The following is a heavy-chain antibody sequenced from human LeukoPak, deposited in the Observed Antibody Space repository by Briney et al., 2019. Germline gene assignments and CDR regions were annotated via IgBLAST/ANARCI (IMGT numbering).Heavy chain of an antibody. J-gene: IGHJ4*02. V-gene: IGHV4-38-2*01. CDR2: IHHSGFT. D-gene: IGHD3-22*01. CDR1: GYSISSGYY. Sequence: PSETLSFTCAVSGYSISSGYYWGWIRQTPGKGLEWIGSIHHSGFTNYNPSLKSRVTISIDTSKNQFSLKLSSVTAADTAVYYCAWKYYFDSSGYFYVDSWGQGTLVTVSS. CDR3: AWKYYFDSSGYFYVDS.